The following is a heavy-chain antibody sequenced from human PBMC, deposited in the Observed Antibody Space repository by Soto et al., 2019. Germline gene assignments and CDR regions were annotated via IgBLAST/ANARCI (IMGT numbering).Heavy chain of an antibody. D-gene: IGHD3-10*01. CDR1: GFSLTTRGVG. J-gene: IGHJ6*03. V-gene: IGHV2-5*02. CDR3: AHVPGSGQLLYSYYYYMDV. CDR2: IYWDDDK. Sequence: QITLKESGPTLVKPTQTHTLTCTFSGFSLTTRGVGVGWIRQPPGKALEWLALIYWDDDKRYSPSLKSRLTITKDTSKNQVVLTLTNMDPVDTATYYCAHVPGSGQLLYSYYYYMDVWGKGATVAVS.